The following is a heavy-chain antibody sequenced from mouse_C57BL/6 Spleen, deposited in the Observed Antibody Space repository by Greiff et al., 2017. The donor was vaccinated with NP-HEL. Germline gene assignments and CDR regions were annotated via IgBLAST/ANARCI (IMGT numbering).Heavy chain of an antibody. D-gene: IGHD1-1*01. Sequence: QVQLQQSGAELVKPGASVKVSCKASGYTFTSYWMHWVKQRPGQGLEWIGRIHPSDSDTNYNQKFKGKATLTVDKSSSTAYMQLSSLTSEDSAVYYCAIPLYYYGSSYWYFDVWGTGTTVTVSS. CDR3: AIPLYYYGSSYWYFDV. CDR2: IHPSDSDT. CDR1: GYTFTSYW. J-gene: IGHJ1*03. V-gene: IGHV1-74*01.